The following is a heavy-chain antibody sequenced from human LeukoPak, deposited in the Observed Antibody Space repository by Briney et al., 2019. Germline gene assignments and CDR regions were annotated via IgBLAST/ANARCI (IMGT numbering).Heavy chain of an antibody. J-gene: IGHJ2*01. D-gene: IGHD1-26*01. Sequence: GGSLRLSCAASGFTFSSYDMHWVRQATGKGPEWVSAIGTAGDTYYPGSVKGRFTIARENAKNSLFLQMNSLRAGDTAVYYCARVEHTYWYFDLWGRGTLVTVSS. CDR2: IGTAGDT. CDR3: ARVEHTYWYFDL. V-gene: IGHV3-13*01. CDR1: GFTFSSYD.